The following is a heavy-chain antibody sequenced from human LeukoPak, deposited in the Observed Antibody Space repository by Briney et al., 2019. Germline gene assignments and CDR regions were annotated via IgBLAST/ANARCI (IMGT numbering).Heavy chain of an antibody. CDR1: GYSFTSYW. Sequence: GESLKISCKGSGYSFTSYWIGWVRQMPGKGLEWMGIIYPGDSDTLYTPSFQGQVTISTDKSISTAYLQWSSLKASDTAMYYCASHFHIGSSSKGWGHDAFDIWGQGTMVTVS. D-gene: IGHD6-6*01. J-gene: IGHJ3*02. CDR2: IYPGDSDT. CDR3: ASHFHIGSSSKGWGHDAFDI. V-gene: IGHV5-51*01.